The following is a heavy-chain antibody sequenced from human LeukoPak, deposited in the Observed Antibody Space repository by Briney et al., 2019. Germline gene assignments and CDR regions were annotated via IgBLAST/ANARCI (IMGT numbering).Heavy chain of an antibody. CDR3: ARDRWLDF. V-gene: IGHV4-59*01. J-gene: IGHJ4*02. Sequence: SETLSLTCTVSGVSMSSYYWSWIRQPPGKGLEWLGYIYNSENTNYNPSVKSRVSMSVDTSRNQFSLKLSSVTAADTAVYYCARDRWLDFWGQGTLVTVSS. CDR1: GVSMSSYY. D-gene: IGHD4-23*01. CDR2: IYNSENT.